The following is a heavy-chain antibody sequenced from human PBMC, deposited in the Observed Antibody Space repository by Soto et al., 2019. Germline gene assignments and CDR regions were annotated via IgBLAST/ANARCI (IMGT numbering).Heavy chain of an antibody. V-gene: IGHV4-39*01. Sequence: HLQLQESGPGLVKPSETLSLTCSVSGVSISTTSYYWGWIRQPPGKGLEWVGTIYFSGSTFYNPSLKSRVTISIDTAKNQFSLRLSSVTAADTAVYYCARHGSYWGQGTLVTVSS. CDR3: ARHGSY. J-gene: IGHJ4*02. CDR1: GVSISTTSYY. CDR2: IYFSGST.